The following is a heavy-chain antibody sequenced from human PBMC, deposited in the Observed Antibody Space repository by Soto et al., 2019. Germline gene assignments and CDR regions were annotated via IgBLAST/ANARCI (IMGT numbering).Heavy chain of an antibody. CDR2: SYHSGST. CDR1: GGSISIGGYS. CDR3: ARGQVVAAQH. J-gene: IGHJ4*02. V-gene: IGHV4-30-2*01. Sequence: QLQLQESGSGLVKPSQTLSLTCAVYGGSISIGGYSWSWIRQQPGKGLEWIGYSYHSGSTYYNPSRKSRVTISVDRSKNQFSLKLSSVTAADTAVYYCARGQVVAAQHWGKGTLVTVSS. D-gene: IGHD2-15*01.